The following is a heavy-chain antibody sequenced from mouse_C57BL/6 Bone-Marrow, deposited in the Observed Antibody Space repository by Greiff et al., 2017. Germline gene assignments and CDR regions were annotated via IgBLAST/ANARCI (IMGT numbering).Heavy chain of an antibody. CDR3: ARTTAQAHYYAMDY. J-gene: IGHJ4*01. CDR1: GYTFTSYW. CDR2: IHPNSGST. Sequence: QVQLQQPGAELVKPGASVKLSCKASGYTFTSYWMHWVKQRPGQGLEWIGMIHPNSGSTNYNEKFKRKATLTVDKSSSTAYMQLSSLTSEDSAVYYCARTTAQAHYYAMDYWGQGTSVTVSS. D-gene: IGHD3-2*02. V-gene: IGHV1-64*01.